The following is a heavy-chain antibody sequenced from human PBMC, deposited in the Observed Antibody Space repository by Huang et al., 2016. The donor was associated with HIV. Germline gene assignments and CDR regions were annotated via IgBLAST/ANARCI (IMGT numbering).Heavy chain of an antibody. Sequence: QVQLVESGAELKKPGASVRVSCKVSGYTVSELSLHWVRQAPEKGLEWRRGFDPEHGETIYAQRLQGRFTMTEDTSTDTAYMELSSLRPEDTAVYYCATSTPDVGAGVLRSAFDIWGQGTMVTVSS. V-gene: IGHV1-24*01. D-gene: IGHD2-15*01. CDR3: ATSTPDVGAGVLRSAFDI. CDR2: FDPEHGET. CDR1: GYTVSELS. J-gene: IGHJ3*02.